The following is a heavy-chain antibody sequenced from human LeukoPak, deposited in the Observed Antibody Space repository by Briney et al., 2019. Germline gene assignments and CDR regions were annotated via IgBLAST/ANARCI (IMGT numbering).Heavy chain of an antibody. V-gene: IGHV4-59*13. CDR2: IYSSGST. J-gene: IGHJ4*02. D-gene: IGHD4-23*01. CDR3: ARDRGYGGIFDY. Sequence: SETLSLTCTVSGGSISSYYWSWIRQPPGKGLEWIGYIYSSGSTKYSPSPKSRVAISLDTSKNDFSLRLSSVTAADTAVYYCARDRGYGGIFDYWGQGTLVTVYS. CDR1: GGSISSYY.